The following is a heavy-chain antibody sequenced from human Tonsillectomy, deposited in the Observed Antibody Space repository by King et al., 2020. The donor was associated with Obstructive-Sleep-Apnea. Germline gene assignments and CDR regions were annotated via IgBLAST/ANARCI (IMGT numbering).Heavy chain of an antibody. CDR2: IWYDGSNK. J-gene: IGHJ3*02. V-gene: IGHV3-33*06. CDR3: AKAAGDIVVVPAAGDAFDI. Sequence: VQLVESGGGVVQPGRSLRLSCAASGFTFSSYGMHWVRQAPGKGLEWVAVIWYDGSNKYYADSVKGRFTISRDNSKNTLYLQMNSLRAEDTAVYYCAKAAGDIVVVPAAGDAFDIWGEGTMVTVSS. CDR1: GFTFSSYG. D-gene: IGHD2-2*01.